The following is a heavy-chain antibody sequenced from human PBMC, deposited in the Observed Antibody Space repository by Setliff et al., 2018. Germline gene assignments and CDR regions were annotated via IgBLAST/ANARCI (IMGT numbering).Heavy chain of an antibody. D-gene: IGHD6-19*01. J-gene: IGHJ4*02. CDR1: GFTFSTYA. Sequence: GGSLRLSCAASGFTFSTYAMNWLRQAPGKGLEWVSYISSSSGLIYYADSVKGRFTISRDEAKNSLYLQMNSLRTEDTAVYYCARSAVAVPGQFYFDNWGQGTQVTVTS. V-gene: IGHV3-48*01. CDR3: ARSAVAVPGQFYFDN. CDR2: ISSSSGLI.